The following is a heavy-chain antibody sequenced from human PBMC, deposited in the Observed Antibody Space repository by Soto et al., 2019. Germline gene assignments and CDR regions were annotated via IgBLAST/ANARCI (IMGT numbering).Heavy chain of an antibody. D-gene: IGHD5-12*01. Sequence: QVQLVQSGAEVKKPGSSVKVSCKASGGTVSSYAISWGRQAPGQGLEWMGGIIPIFGTANYAQKFHGRVTITADESTSTAYMELSSLRSEDTAVYYCARAAERGYSLYYYYGMAVWGPGTTVTGSS. CDR1: GGTVSSYA. CDR3: ARAAERGYSLYYYYGMAV. J-gene: IGHJ6*02. CDR2: IIPIFGTA. V-gene: IGHV1-69*01.